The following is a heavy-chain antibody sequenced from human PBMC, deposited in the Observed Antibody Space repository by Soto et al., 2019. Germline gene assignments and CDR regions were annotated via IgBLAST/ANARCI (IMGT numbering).Heavy chain of an antibody. CDR3: AKDRCGSCSFFYYYYGMDV. J-gene: IGHJ6*02. Sequence: VGALRLSCAASGFTFSSYAMSWVRQAPRKGLEWVSAISGSGGSTYYADSVKGRFTISRDNSKNTLYLQMNSLRAEDTAVYYCAKDRCGSCSFFYYYYGMDVWGQGTTVTVSS. V-gene: IGHV3-23*01. CDR1: GFTFSSYA. CDR2: ISGSGGST. D-gene: IGHD2-15*01.